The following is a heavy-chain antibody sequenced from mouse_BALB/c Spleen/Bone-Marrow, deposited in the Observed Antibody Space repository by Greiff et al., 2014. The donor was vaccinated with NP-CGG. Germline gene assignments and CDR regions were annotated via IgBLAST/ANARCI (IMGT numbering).Heavy chain of an antibody. CDR1: GFTFSNYD. Sequence: VQLKESGGDLVKPGGSLKLSCATSGFTFSNYDVSWGRQTPDKRLEWVAIISSGVSYTYYPDSVKGRFTISRDNAKNTLYLQMSSLKSEDTAMYFCARHNYGYFAMDYWGQGTSVTVSS. D-gene: IGHD1-1*01. CDR2: ISSGVSYT. V-gene: IGHV5-6*01. J-gene: IGHJ4*01. CDR3: ARHNYGYFAMDY.